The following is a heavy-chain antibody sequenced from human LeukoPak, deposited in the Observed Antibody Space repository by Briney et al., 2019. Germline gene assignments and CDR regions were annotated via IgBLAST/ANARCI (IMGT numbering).Heavy chain of an antibody. CDR3: TRGPYGGSHGFDL. V-gene: IGHV3-30-3*01. CDR2: ISYERDNK. D-gene: IGHD1-26*01. J-gene: IGHJ5*02. CDR1: GFTFYTYA. Sequence: GGSLRLSCAASGFTFYTYALHWLGPAPGKGLVWVALISYERDNKYRANSVKSRFTISRENSKNTLSLQMNSLRTDDTAIYYCTRGPYGGSHGFDLWGQGALAPVSS.